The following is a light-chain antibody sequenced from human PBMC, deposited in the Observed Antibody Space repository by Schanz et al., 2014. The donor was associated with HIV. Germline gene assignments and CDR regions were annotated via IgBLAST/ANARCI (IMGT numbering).Light chain of an antibody. J-gene: IGKJ1*01. CDR1: QSVSSY. CDR2: GAS. V-gene: IGKV3-20*01. CDR3: HQYGSSPRT. Sequence: EILLTQSPATLSLSPGERATLSCRASQSVSSYLAWYQQKPGQAPRLLIYGASSRATGIPDRFSGSGSGTDFSLTISRLEPEDFAVYYCHQYGSSPRTFGQGTKVEI.